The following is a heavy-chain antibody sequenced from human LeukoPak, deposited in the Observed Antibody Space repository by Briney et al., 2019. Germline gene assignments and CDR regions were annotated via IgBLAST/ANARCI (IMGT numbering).Heavy chain of an antibody. CDR1: GFIFRSYW. Sequence: GGSLRLSCVGSGFIFRSYWMNWVRQAPGKGLEWVSTISGSGGNTYYADSVKGRFTISRDNAKNSLYLQMNSLRAEDTAVYYCARVEGPWGQGTLVTVSS. J-gene: IGHJ4*02. CDR3: ARVEGP. CDR2: ISGSGGNT. V-gene: IGHV3-21*04.